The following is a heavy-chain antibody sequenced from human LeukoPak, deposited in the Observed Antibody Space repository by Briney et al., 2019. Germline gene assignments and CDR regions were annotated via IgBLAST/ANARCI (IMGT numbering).Heavy chain of an antibody. CDR1: GFTFSSYS. J-gene: IGHJ3*02. CDR2: ISSSSSYI. Sequence: GGSLRLSCAASGFTFSSYSMNWVRQAPGKGLEWVSSISSSSSYIYYADSVKGRFTISRDNAKNSLYLQMNSLRAEDTAVYYCAREVGDGYNRDAFDIWGQGTMVTVSS. D-gene: IGHD5-24*01. V-gene: IGHV3-21*01. CDR3: AREVGDGYNRDAFDI.